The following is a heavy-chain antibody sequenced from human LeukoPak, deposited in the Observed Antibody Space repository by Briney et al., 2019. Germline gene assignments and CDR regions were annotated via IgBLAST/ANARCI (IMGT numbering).Heavy chain of an antibody. CDR1: GFTFSSYW. D-gene: IGHD2-2*01. J-gene: IGHJ4*02. CDR3: ARPLSDSSTSQEDYFDY. Sequence: PGGSLRLSCAASGFTFSSYWMSWVRQAPGKGLEWVANIKQDGSEKYYVDSVKGRFTISRDNAKNSLYLQMNSLRAEDTAVYYCARPLSDSSTSQEDYFDYWGQGTLVTVSS. V-gene: IGHV3-7*01. CDR2: IKQDGSEK.